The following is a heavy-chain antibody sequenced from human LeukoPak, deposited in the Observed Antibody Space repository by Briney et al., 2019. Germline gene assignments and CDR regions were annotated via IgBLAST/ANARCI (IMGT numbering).Heavy chain of an antibody. CDR1: GGSISSYY. D-gene: IGHD2-2*01. V-gene: IGHV4-4*07. J-gene: IGHJ5*02. CDR3: ARVGDDCSSTNCYSGWFDP. CDR2: IYTSGST. Sequence: SETLSLTCTVSGGSISSYYWSWIRQPAGKGLEWIGRIYTSGSTNYNPSLKSRVTMSVDTSKNQFSLKLSSVTAADTAVYYCARVGDDCSSTNCYSGWFDPWGQGTLVTVSS.